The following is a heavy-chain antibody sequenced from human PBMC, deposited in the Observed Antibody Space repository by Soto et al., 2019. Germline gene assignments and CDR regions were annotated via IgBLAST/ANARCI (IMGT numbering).Heavy chain of an antibody. D-gene: IGHD3-22*01. CDR1: GGSISSGDYY. J-gene: IGHJ4*02. Sequence: SKPLSLTCTVSGGSISSGDYYWSWIRQPPGKGLEWIGYIYYSGSTYYNPSLKSRVTISVDTSKNQFSLKLSSVTAADTAVYYCARSRPYYDLGYFDYWGQGTLVTVSS. CDR3: ARSRPYYDLGYFDY. CDR2: IYYSGST. V-gene: IGHV4-30-4*01.